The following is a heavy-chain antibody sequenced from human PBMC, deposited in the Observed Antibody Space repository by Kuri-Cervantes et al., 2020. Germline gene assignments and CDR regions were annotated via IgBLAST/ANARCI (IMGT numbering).Heavy chain of an antibody. D-gene: IGHD6-13*01. J-gene: IGHJ4*02. CDR1: GYTLTELS. V-gene: IGHV1-24*01. CDR3: ARDVSGYSSTYIDY. Sequence: ASVKVSCKVSGYTLTELSMHWVRQAPGQGLEWMGGIIPIFGTANYAQKFQGRVTMTRDTSTSTVYMELGSLRSEDTAVYYCARDVSGYSSTYIDYWGQGTLVTVSS. CDR2: IIPIFGTA.